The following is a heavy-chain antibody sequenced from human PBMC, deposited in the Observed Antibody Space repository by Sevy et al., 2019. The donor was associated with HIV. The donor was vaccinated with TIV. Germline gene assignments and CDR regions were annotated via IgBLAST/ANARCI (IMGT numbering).Heavy chain of an antibody. Sequence: GGSLRLSCAASGFTFSSYWMHWVRQAPGKGLMWVSRINGDGSSTSYAHSVKGRFNISRDNAKNTLYLQMNRLRAEDTAVDYCARWRAVAGSPHAFDIWGQGTMVTVSS. D-gene: IGHD6-19*01. CDR1: GFTFSSYW. CDR3: ARWRAVAGSPHAFDI. J-gene: IGHJ3*02. CDR2: INGDGSST. V-gene: IGHV3-74*01.